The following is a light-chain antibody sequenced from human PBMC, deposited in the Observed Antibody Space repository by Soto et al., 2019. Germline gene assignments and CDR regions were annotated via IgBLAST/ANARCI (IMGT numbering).Light chain of an antibody. CDR3: QQYGSSRT. Sequence: EIVLTQSPGTLSLSPGERATLSCRASQSVRSNYLAWYQQKPGQAPRLLISGASSRATGIPDRFSGSGSGTHFTLTISILEPEDFAVYYCQQYGSSRTFGQGTKVEVK. CDR1: QSVRSNY. J-gene: IGKJ1*01. V-gene: IGKV3-20*01. CDR2: GAS.